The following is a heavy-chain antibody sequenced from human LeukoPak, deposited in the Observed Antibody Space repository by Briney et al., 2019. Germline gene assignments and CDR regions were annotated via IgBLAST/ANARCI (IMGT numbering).Heavy chain of an antibody. J-gene: IGHJ4*02. D-gene: IGHD1-14*01. Sequence: SETLSLTCTVSGGSISSYYWSWIRQPPGKGLEWIGHIYYSGSTNYNPSLKSRVTISVDTSKNQFSLKLSSVTAADTAVYYCARANPYYFGYWGQGTLVTVSS. CDR2: IYYSGST. CDR3: ARANPYYFGY. V-gene: IGHV4-59*01. CDR1: GGSISSYY.